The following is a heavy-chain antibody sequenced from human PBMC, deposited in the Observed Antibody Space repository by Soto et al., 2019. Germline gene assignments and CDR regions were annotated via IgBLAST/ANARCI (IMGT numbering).Heavy chain of an antibody. CDR2: IFYIGTT. D-gene: IGHD5-18*01. CDR3: VSGGGGCGNGTIDY. CDR1: GGSISNYY. Sequence: QVQLQESGPGLVKPSETLSLTCTVSGGSISNYYWSWVRQSPGKGLEWIGYIFYIGTTNYNPSLKSRVTISLDTSKNQFSLKLRSVTAADTAVYYCVSGGGGCGNGTIDYWGQGTLVTVSS. V-gene: IGHV4-59*01. J-gene: IGHJ4*02.